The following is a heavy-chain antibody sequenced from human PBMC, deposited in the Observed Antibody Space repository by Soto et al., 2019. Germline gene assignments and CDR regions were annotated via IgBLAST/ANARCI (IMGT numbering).Heavy chain of an antibody. J-gene: IGHJ4*02. V-gene: IGHV4-59*08. CDR1: GDYISRYY. Sequence: SETLSLTCTVCGDYISRYYSSWIRQTPGKGLEWIGYIYYSGSTNFNPSLKSRVTISVDTSKNQFSLKLSSVTAADTAVYYCARHAYDILTGYEFDYWGQGTLVTVSS. CDR3: ARHAYDILTGYEFDY. D-gene: IGHD3-9*01. CDR2: IYYSGST.